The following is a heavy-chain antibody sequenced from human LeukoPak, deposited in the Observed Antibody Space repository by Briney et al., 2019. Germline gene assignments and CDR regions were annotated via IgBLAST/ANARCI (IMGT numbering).Heavy chain of an antibody. J-gene: IGHJ4*02. D-gene: IGHD6-6*01. CDR1: GFTFSSYW. Sequence: GGFLRLSCAASGFTFSSYWMHWVRRAPGKGLVWVSRINTDGSTTNYADSVKGRFTISRDNAKNTLYLQVDSLRAEDTAVYYCTTDRSSIAVRPHWGQGTLVTVSS. CDR3: TTDRSSIAVRPH. CDR2: INTDGSTT. V-gene: IGHV3-74*01.